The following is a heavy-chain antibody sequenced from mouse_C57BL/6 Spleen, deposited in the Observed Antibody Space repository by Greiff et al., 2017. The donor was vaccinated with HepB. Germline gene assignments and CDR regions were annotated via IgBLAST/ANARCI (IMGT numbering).Heavy chain of an antibody. Sequence: VQLQQSGAELVRPGASVTLSCKASGYTFTDYEMHWVKQTPVHGLEWIGAIDPETGGTAYNQKFKGKAILTADKSSSTAYMELRSLTSEDSAVYYCTREGGGYDYDEGGWFAYWGQGTLVTVSA. CDR2: IDPETGGT. CDR1: GYTFTDYE. V-gene: IGHV1-15*01. CDR3: TREGGGYDYDEGGWFAY. D-gene: IGHD2-4*01. J-gene: IGHJ3*01.